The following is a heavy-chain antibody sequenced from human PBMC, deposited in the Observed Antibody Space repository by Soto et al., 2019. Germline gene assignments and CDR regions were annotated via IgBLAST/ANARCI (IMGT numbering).Heavy chain of an antibody. CDR1: GFTFDDYA. J-gene: IGHJ3*02. CDR3: AKAKKGVVESSYAFDI. CDR2: ISWNSGSI. Sequence: GGSLRLSCAASGFTFDDYAMHWVRQAPGKGLEWVSGISWNSGSIGYADSVKGRFTISRDNAKNSLYLQMNSLRAEDTALYYCAKAKKGVVESSYAFDIWAKGQWSPSPQ. V-gene: IGHV3-9*01. D-gene: IGHD3-3*01.